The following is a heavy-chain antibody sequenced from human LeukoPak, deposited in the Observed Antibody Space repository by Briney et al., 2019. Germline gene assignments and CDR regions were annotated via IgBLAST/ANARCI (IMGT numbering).Heavy chain of an antibody. J-gene: IGHJ4*02. D-gene: IGHD6-19*01. V-gene: IGHV4-59*08. CDR1: GGSISSYY. Sequence: SETLSLTCTVSGGSISSYYWSWIRQPPGKGLEWIGYIYYSGSTNYNPSLKSRVTISVDTSKNQFSLKLSSVTAADTAVYYCARLVGLGYSSGWYEVGAIDYWGQGTLVTVSS. CDR3: ARLVGLGYSSGWYEVGAIDY. CDR2: IYYSGST.